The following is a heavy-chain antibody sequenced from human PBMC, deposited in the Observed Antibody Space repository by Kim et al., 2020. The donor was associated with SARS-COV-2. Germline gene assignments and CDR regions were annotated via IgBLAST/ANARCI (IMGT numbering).Heavy chain of an antibody. Sequence: SVKVSCKVSGGTFSSYAINWVRQAPGQGLEWMGGTIPISGATHYAQKFQDRVTITADESTSTAYMELRSLRSDDTAAYYCTRTKMGAQLVAGGFDYWGQGSLVTVSS. CDR3: TRTKMGAQLVAGGFDY. J-gene: IGHJ4*02. D-gene: IGHD1-1*01. CDR1: GGTFSSYA. V-gene: IGHV1-69*13. CDR2: TIPISGAT.